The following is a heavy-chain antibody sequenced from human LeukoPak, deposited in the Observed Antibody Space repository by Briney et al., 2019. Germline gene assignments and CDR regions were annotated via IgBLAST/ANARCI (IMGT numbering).Heavy chain of an antibody. CDR3: ARDRSPEHYYDSSHWDYYYGMDV. V-gene: IGHV4-59*01. Sequence: TSETLSLTCTVSGGSISNYYWSWIRQPPGKGLEWIGYICYSGSTNYNPSLKSRVTISVDTSKNQFSLKLSSVTAADTAVYYCARDRSPEHYYDSSHWDYYYGMDVWGQGTTATVSS. CDR1: GGSISNYY. J-gene: IGHJ6*02. CDR2: ICYSGST. D-gene: IGHD3-22*01.